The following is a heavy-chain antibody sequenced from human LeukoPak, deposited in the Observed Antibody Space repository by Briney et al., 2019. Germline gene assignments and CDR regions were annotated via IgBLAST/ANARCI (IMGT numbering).Heavy chain of an antibody. CDR2: INAGNGNT. V-gene: IGHV1-3*01. CDR3: ARVPLWFGEHHFDY. Sequence: ASVKVSCKASGYTFTSYAMHWVRQAPGQRLERMGWINAGNGNTKYSQKFQGRVTITRDTSASTAYMELSSLRSEDTAVYYCARVPLWFGEHHFDYWGQGTLVTVSS. J-gene: IGHJ4*02. D-gene: IGHD3-10*01. CDR1: GYTFTSYA.